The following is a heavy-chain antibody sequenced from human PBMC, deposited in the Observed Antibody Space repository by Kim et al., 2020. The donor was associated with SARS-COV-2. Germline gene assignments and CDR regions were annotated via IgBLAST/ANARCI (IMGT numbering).Heavy chain of an antibody. V-gene: IGHV3-23*01. D-gene: IGHD3-10*01. CDR3: VKQDYGSRLD. Sequence: GGSLRLSCGASGFTFSSYAMSWVRQAPGKGLEWVSAISATGGTTYYADPVKGRFTFSRDNSKNTLFLQMNTLRDEDTALYYCVKQDYGSRLDWGLGTLVTVSS. CDR1: GFTFSSYA. CDR2: ISATGGTT. J-gene: IGHJ4*02.